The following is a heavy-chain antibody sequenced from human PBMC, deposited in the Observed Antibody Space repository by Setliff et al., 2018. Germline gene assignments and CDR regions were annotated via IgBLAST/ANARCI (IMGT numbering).Heavy chain of an antibody. V-gene: IGHV4-61*02. CDR2: IYTSGAT. J-gene: IGHJ6*02. Sequence: PSETLSLTCTVSGASLRSGSYYWSWIRQSAGKGLEWIGRIYTSGATTYSPSLKSRVSISADTSKNLLSLTLKSVTAADTAVYYCAKEHVVISYVSNTHQHYGMDVWGQGTTVTVS. CDR3: AKEHVVISYVSNTHQHYGMDV. D-gene: IGHD2-21*01. CDR1: GASLRSGSYY.